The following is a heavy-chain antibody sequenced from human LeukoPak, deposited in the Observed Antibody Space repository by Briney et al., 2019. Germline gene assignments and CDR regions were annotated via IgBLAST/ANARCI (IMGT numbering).Heavy chain of an antibody. D-gene: IGHD6-13*01. J-gene: IGHJ3*02. Sequence: GGSLRLSCVASRFTFSNHYMSWVRQAPGKGLEWVSAISGSGGSTYYADSVKGRFTISRDNSKNTLYLQMNSLRAEDTAVYYCAKGGTRAGYSSSWYGDAFDIWGQGTMVTVSS. CDR2: ISGSGGST. CDR1: RFTFSNHY. V-gene: IGHV3-23*01. CDR3: AKGGTRAGYSSSWYGDAFDI.